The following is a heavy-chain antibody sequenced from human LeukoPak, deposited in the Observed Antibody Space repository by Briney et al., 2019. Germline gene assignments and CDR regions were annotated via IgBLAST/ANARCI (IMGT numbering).Heavy chain of an antibody. J-gene: IGHJ4*02. CDR3: ARANLTDYYYYGSGSPDY. CDR1: GGSISSCGYY. V-gene: IGHV4-31*03. Sequence: SRTLSLACTVSGGSISSCGYYRRWLRQHRGRGGEGLGYMYYNGSTYYNPSLKSRVTISVETSKNQFSLQLSSVTAADTAVYYCARANLTDYYYYGSGSPDYWGQGTLVTVSS. D-gene: IGHD3-10*01. CDR2: MYYNGST.